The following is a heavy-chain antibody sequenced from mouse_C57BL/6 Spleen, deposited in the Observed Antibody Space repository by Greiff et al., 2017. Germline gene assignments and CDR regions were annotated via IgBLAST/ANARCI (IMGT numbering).Heavy chain of an antibody. CDR2: ISDGGGYT. D-gene: IGHD2-2*01. CDR1: GFTFSSYA. CDR3: ARGLPYYFDY. J-gene: IGHJ2*01. Sequence: EVQVVESGGGLVKPGGSLKLSCAASGFTFSSYAMSWVRQTPEKRLEWVATISDGGGYTYYPDNVKDRFTISRDKAKNNLYLQMSQLKSEDAAMYYCARGLPYYFDYGGRGTALTVSA. V-gene: IGHV5-4*01.